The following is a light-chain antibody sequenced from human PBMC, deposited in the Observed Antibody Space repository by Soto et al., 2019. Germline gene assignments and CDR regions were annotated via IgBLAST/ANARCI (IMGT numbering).Light chain of an antibody. J-gene: IGKJ1*01. CDR3: QQYGSLSWT. Sequence: IVLTQSPGTLSVSPGERATLSCRASQSVSSNYLAWYQQKPGQAPRLLIYGASTRATGVPDRFSGSGSGTDFTLTISRLEPEDFAVYHCQQYGSLSWTFGQGTQVDIK. CDR2: GAS. CDR1: QSVSSNY. V-gene: IGKV3-20*01.